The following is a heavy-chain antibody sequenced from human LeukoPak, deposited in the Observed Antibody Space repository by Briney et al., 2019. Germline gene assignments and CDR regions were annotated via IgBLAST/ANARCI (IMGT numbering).Heavy chain of an antibody. CDR2: IRSKANNYAT. CDR1: GFTLSGSA. D-gene: IGHD5-24*01. Sequence: GGSLRLSCAASGFTLSGSAMHWVRQASGKGLEWVGHIRSKANNYATAYATSVKGRFTISRDDSKSTAYLQMNSLKPEDAAVYYCASQWLTWGQGTLVTVSS. V-gene: IGHV3-73*01. J-gene: IGHJ5*02. CDR3: ASQWLT.